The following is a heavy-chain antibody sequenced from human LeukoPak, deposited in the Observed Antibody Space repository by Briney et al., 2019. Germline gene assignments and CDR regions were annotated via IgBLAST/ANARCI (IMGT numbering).Heavy chain of an antibody. CDR2: ISGSASST. J-gene: IGHJ4*02. CDR1: GFTFGNYA. Sequence: GGSLRLSCAASGFTFGNYAMTRVRQAPGKGLEWVSSISGSASSTYFADSVKGRFTISRDNYRNTLYLQMNSLRVDDTAIYYCAKVLMGNSVFFDYWGQGTLVTVSS. V-gene: IGHV3-23*01. D-gene: IGHD2/OR15-2a*01. CDR3: AKVLMGNSVFFDY.